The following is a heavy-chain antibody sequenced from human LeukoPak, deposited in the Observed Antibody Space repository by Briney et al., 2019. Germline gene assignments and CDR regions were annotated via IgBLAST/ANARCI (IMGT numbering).Heavy chain of an antibody. V-gene: IGHV1-46*01. D-gene: IGHD5-12*01. CDR2: INPSGGST. J-gene: IGHJ4*02. CDR3: AKNSGYDKYADY. Sequence: GASVTVSCKASGYTFTSYYMHWVRQAPGQGLEWMGIINPSGGSTSYAQKFQGRVTMTRDTSTSTVYMELSSLRSEDTAVYYCAKNSGYDKYADYWGQGTLVTVSS. CDR1: GYTFTSYY.